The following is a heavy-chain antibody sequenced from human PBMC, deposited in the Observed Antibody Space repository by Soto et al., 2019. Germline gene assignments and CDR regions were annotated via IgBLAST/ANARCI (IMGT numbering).Heavy chain of an antibody. J-gene: IGHJ6*02. CDR1: GGTFNSYI. CDR2: IIPVLDIT. V-gene: IGHV1-69*02. D-gene: IGHD2-2*01. Sequence: QVQLVQSGAEVKKPGSSVKVSCKASGGTFNSYIFTWVRRAPGQGLEWMGRIIPVLDITYYAQRFQGRVTITADKSTTTAYMELSSLRSEDTAIYYCAKSPSPGSATSSYYGMDVWGQGTTVTVSS. CDR3: AKSPSPGSATSSYYGMDV.